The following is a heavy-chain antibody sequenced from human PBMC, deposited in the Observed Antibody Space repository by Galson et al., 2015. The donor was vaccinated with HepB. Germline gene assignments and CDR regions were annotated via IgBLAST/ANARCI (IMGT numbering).Heavy chain of an antibody. Sequence: QSGAEVKRPGESLKISCKGSGYSFTSYWIGWVRQMPGKGLEWMGIIYPGDSDTRYSPSFQGQVTISADKSISTAYLQWSSLKASDTAMYYCARPRGATEDYYGSGSYYAYFDYWGQGTLVTVSS. V-gene: IGHV5-51*01. CDR3: ARPRGATEDYYGSGSYYAYFDY. CDR1: GYSFTSYW. CDR2: IYPGDSDT. D-gene: IGHD3-10*01. J-gene: IGHJ4*02.